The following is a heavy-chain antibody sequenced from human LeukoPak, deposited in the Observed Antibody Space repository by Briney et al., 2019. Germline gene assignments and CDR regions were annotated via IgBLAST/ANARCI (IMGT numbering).Heavy chain of an antibody. Sequence: SVTVSCKASGGTFSSYAISWVRQAPGQGLEWMGGIIPIFGTANYAQKFQGRVTITADESTSTAYMELSSLRAEDTAVYYCARCHGARKYNWFDPWGQGTLVTVSS. V-gene: IGHV1-69*01. D-gene: IGHD1-26*01. CDR2: IIPIFGTA. J-gene: IGHJ5*02. CDR1: GGTFSSYA. CDR3: ARCHGARKYNWFDP.